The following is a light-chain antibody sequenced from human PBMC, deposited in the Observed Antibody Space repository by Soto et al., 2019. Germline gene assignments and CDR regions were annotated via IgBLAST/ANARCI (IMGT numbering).Light chain of an antibody. CDR2: EGT. CDR3: CSYAGSSFYV. CDR1: SIDVGNYNL. V-gene: IGLV2-23*01. J-gene: IGLJ1*01. Sequence: QSVLTQPASVSGSPGQSITISCTGTSIDVGNYNLVSWYQQHPGKAPKLMIYEGTKRPSGVSNRFSGSKSGNTASLTISGLQAEDEADYYCCSYAGSSFYVFGTGTRSPS.